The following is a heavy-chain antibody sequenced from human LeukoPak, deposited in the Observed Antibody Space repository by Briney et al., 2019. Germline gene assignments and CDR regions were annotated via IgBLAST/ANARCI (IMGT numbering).Heavy chain of an antibody. Sequence: SETLSLTCAVYGGSFSGYYWSWIRQPPGKGLEWIGEINHSGSTNYNPSLKSRVTISVDTSKNQFSLKLSSVTAADTAVYYCARGADSYCTNGVCYLYYYYYTDAWGKGTTVTVSS. D-gene: IGHD2-8*01. J-gene: IGHJ6*03. CDR3: ARGADSYCTNGVCYLYYYYYTDA. CDR1: GGSFSGYY. CDR2: INHSGST. V-gene: IGHV4-34*01.